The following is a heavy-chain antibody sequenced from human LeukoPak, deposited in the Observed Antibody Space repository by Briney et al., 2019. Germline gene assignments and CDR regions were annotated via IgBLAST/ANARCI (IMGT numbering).Heavy chain of an antibody. J-gene: IGHJ4*02. CDR2: IIPIFGTA. CDR3: ARPGDYSPAWDY. V-gene: IGHV1-69*05. D-gene: IGHD4-17*01. CDR1: GYTFTSYG. Sequence: GASVKVSCKASGYTFTSYGISWVRQAPGQGLEWMGRIIPIFGTANYAQKFQGRVTITTDESTSTAYMELSSLRSEDTAVYYCARPGDYSPAWDYWGQGTLVTVSS.